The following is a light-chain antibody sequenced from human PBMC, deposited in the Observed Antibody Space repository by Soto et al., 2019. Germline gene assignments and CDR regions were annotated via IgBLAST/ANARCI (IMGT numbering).Light chain of an antibody. CDR2: DAS. J-gene: IGKJ5*01. CDR3: QQRRSGPPTIT. Sequence: GETATLSCRASQSVSTYLAWYQQRPGQAPRLLIYDASYRATDIPPRFSGSGSGTDFTLTISSLEPEAFAVYYCQQRRSGPPTITFGQGTRLEIK. CDR1: QSVSTY. V-gene: IGKV3-11*01.